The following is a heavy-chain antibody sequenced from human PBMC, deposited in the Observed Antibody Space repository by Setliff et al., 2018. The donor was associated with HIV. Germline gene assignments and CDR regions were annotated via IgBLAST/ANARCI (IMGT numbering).Heavy chain of an antibody. CDR2: ITGEAETT. CDR1: GFAVSDYA. J-gene: IGHJ6*02. Sequence: GESLKISCAGSGFAVSDYAVSWVRQAPGKGLEWVSAITGEAETTFYAESLKGRLTISRDNSKNTVYLQIDSLRPEDTAIYYCAKESQRNCNGGFCPLHYAMGVWGPGTTVTVSS. CDR3: AKESQRNCNGGFCPLHYAMGV. D-gene: IGHD2-15*01. V-gene: IGHV3-23*01.